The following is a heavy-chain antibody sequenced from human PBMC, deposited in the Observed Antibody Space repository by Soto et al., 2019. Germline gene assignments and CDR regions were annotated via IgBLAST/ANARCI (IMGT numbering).Heavy chain of an antibody. V-gene: IGHV4-28*05. Sequence: SETLSLTCAVSGYSISSSNWWGWIRPPPGKGLAWIGYIYYSGSIYYNPSLKSRVTMSVDTSKNQFSLTRSSVTAVDTAVYYCARVTMVRGVINYFDYWGQGTLVTVSS. CDR2: IYYSGSI. CDR1: GYSISSSNW. J-gene: IGHJ4*02. CDR3: ARVTMVRGVINYFDY. D-gene: IGHD3-10*01.